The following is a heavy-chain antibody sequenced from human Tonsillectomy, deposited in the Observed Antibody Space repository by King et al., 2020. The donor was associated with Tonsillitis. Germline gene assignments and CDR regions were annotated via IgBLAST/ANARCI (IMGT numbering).Heavy chain of an antibody. CDR1: GFTFSSYA. Sequence: QLVQSGGGLVQPGGSLRLSCSASGFTFSSYAMHWVRQAPGKRLEYVSVISSNGGSTYYADSVKGRFTISRDNSKNTLYLQMSSLRTEDTAVYYCVKGPTTTPHYYYYGMDVWGQGTTVTVSS. CDR3: VKGPTTTPHYYYYGMDV. D-gene: IGHD4-17*01. V-gene: IGHV3-64D*06. J-gene: IGHJ6*02. CDR2: ISSNGGST.